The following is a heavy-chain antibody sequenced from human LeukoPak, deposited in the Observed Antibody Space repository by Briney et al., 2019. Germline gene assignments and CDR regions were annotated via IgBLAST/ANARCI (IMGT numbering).Heavy chain of an antibody. CDR3: ARNKINTVTTGWYFDL. V-gene: IGHV3-23*01. Sequence: PGGSLRLSCAASGFTFSSYAMSWVRQAPGKGLEWVSAISGSGGSTCYADSVKGRLTISRDDAKNSLYLQMNSLTAEDTAEYYCARNKINTVTTGWYFDLWGRGTLVSVSS. CDR1: GFTFSSYA. J-gene: IGHJ2*01. D-gene: IGHD4-17*01. CDR2: ISGSGGST.